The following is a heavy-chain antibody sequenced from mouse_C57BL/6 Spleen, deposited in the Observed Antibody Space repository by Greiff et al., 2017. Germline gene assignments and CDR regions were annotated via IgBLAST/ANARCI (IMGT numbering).Heavy chain of an antibody. CDR3: ARIPYYYGSSHWYFEV. Sequence: QVTLKESGPGILQPSQTLSLPCSFSGFSLSTFGMGVGWIRQPSGKGLEWLAHIWWDDDKYYNPALKSRLTISKDTSKNQVFLKIANVDTADTATYYCARIPYYYGSSHWYFEVWGTGTTVTVSS. V-gene: IGHV8-8*01. D-gene: IGHD1-1*01. CDR2: IWWDDDK. CDR1: GFSLSTFGMG. J-gene: IGHJ1*03.